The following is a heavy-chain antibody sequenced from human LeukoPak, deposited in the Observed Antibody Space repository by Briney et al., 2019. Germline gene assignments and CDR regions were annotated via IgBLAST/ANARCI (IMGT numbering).Heavy chain of an antibody. Sequence: GGSLRLSCVASGFTFSSYAMSWVRQAPGKGLEWVSAISGSGGSTYYADSVKGRFTISRDNSKNTLYLQMNSLRGEDTAVYYCAKDGCSSSWYYFDHWGQGTLVTVSS. CDR3: AKDGCSSSWYYFDH. CDR2: ISGSGGST. CDR1: GFTFSSYA. J-gene: IGHJ4*02. D-gene: IGHD6-13*01. V-gene: IGHV3-23*01.